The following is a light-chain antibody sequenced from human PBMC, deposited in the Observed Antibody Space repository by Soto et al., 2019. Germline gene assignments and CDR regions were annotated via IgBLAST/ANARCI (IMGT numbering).Light chain of an antibody. CDR2: AVS. V-gene: IGLV2-14*01. CDR3: CSYTVSGTYV. J-gene: IGLJ1*01. Sequence: LTQPASVSGSPGQSITISCTGTSSDVGGYNYVSWYQQHPGKAPKPMIYAVSNRPSGVSNRFSGSKSGNTATLTISGLQAEDEADYYCCSYTVSGTYVFGTGTKVTVL. CDR1: SSDVGGYNY.